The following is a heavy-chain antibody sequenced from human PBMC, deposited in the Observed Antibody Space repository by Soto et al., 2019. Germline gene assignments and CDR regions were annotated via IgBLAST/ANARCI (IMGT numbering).Heavy chain of an antibody. CDR1: GYTFTGYY. CDR2: INPNTGGT. J-gene: IGHJ4*02. D-gene: IGHD6-6*01. CDR3: ARGGYSSSSGLGY. Sequence: QVQLVQSGAEVKKPGASVTVSCKASGYTFTGYYMHWVRQAPGQGLEWMGWINPNTGGTNYAQKFQGRVTMTRDTSIRTAYMELSRLKSDDTAVYYCARGGYSSSSGLGYWGQGTLVTVSS. V-gene: IGHV1-2*02.